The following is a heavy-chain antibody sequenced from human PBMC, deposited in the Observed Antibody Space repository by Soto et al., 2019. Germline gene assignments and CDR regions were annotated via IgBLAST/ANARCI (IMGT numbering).Heavy chain of an antibody. D-gene: IGHD6-6*01. CDR1: GASISSYY. J-gene: IGHJ4*02. CDR2: IYYSGST. V-gene: IGHV4-59*08. CDR3: ASSPTSGSSSPFDY. Sequence: QVQLQEAGPGLVRPSETLSLTCTVSGASISSYYWSWLRQPPGKGLEWIGYIYYSGSTNYNPSLKSRVTISLDTSKKQFSLKLSSMTAADTAVYYCASSPTSGSSSPFDYWGQGTLVTVSS.